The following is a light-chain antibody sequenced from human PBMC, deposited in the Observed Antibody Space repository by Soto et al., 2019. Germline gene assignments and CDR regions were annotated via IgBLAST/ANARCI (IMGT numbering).Light chain of an antibody. Sequence: QSALTQPASGSGSPGQSITISCTGTSSDVGGYNFVSWYRQYSGEVPKLIIFEGNKRPSGVSDRFSASKSGNTASLTISGLQAEDQADYYCCSYAGFSSFVFGAGIKVTVL. V-gene: IGLV2-23*03. CDR3: CSYAGFSSFV. CDR1: SSDVGGYNF. J-gene: IGLJ1*01. CDR2: EGN.